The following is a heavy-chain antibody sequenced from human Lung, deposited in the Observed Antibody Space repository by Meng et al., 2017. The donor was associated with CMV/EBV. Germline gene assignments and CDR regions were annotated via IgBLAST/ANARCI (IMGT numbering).Heavy chain of an antibody. J-gene: IGHJ4*02. D-gene: IGHD3-3*01. CDR3: ASTNYDFWSGYWRGNFDY. CDR2: IYYSGST. CDR1: GGSISSSSYY. Sequence: LSCTVSGGSISSSSYYWGWIRQPPGKGLEWIGSIYYSGSTYYNPSLKSRVTISVDTSKNQFSLKLSSVTAADTAVYYCASTNYDFWSGYWRGNFDYWGQGXLVTVSS. V-gene: IGHV4-39*07.